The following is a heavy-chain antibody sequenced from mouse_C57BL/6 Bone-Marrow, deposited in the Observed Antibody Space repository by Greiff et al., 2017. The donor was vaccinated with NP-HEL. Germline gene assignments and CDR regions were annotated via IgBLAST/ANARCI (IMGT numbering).Heavy chain of an antibody. V-gene: IGHV1-19*01. CDR2: INPYNGGT. D-gene: IGHD1-1*01. CDR1: GYTFTDYY. Sequence: SGPVLVKPGASVKMSCKASGYTFTDYYMNWVKQSHGKSLEWIGVINPYNGGTSYNQKFKGKATLTVDKSSSTAYMELNSLTSEDSAVYYCARLYGSSYEAWFAYWGQGTLVTVSA. J-gene: IGHJ3*01. CDR3: ARLYGSSYEAWFAY.